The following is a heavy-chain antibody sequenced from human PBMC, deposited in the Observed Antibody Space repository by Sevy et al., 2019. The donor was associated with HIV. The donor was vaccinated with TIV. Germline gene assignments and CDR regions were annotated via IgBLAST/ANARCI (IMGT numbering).Heavy chain of an antibody. J-gene: IGHJ6*02. D-gene: IGHD3-3*01. CDR2: IRYDGSNK. CDR3: ARDRLGITISAEWGGGTDV. Sequence: GGSLRLSCAASGFTLSSYGMHWVRQAPGKGLEWVAVIRYDGSNKYYADSVKGRFTISRDNSKNTLYLQMNSLRAEDTAVYYCARDRLGITISAEWGGGTDVWGQGTTVTVSS. CDR1: GFTLSSYG. V-gene: IGHV3-33*01.